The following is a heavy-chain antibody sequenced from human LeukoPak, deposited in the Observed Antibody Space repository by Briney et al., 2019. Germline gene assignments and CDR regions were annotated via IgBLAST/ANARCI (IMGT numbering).Heavy chain of an antibody. CDR1: GYTLTELS. CDR2: FDPEDGET. CDR3: ATASWREGHGGAFDI. Sequence: ASVKVPCKVSGYTLTELSMHWVRQAPGKGLEWMGGFDPEDGETIYAQKFQGRVTMTEDTSTDTAYMELGSLRSEDTAVYYCATASWREGHGGAFDIWGQGTMVTVSS. V-gene: IGHV1-24*01. D-gene: IGHD6-13*01. J-gene: IGHJ3*02.